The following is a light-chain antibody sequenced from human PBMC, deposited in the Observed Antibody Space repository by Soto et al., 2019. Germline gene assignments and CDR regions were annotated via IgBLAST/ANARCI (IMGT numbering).Light chain of an antibody. CDR2: KAS. V-gene: IGKV1-5*03. Sequence: DIQMTQSPSTLSASVGYRVTITCRASQSISSWLAWYQQKPGKAPKLLIYKASSLESGVPSRFSGSGSGTEFTLTISSLQPDDFATYYCQQYNSYHWTFGQGTKVEIK. J-gene: IGKJ1*01. CDR3: QQYNSYHWT. CDR1: QSISSW.